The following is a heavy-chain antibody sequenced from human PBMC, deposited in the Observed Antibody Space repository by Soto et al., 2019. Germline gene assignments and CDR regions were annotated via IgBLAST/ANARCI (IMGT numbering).Heavy chain of an antibody. CDR2: ISSSSSYP. J-gene: IGHJ4*02. D-gene: IGHD3-10*01. CDR1: GFTFGDYY. Sequence: QVQLVKSGGGLVKPGGSLRLSWAASGFTFGDYYMSWIRQAPGKGLEWISYISSSSSYPKYADSVKGRFTISRDNAKNSLYLQMNSLRADDTAMYYCARDSASGFGELSGPPNFDYWGQGTLVTVSS. CDR3: ARDSASGFGELSGPPNFDY. V-gene: IGHV3-11*05.